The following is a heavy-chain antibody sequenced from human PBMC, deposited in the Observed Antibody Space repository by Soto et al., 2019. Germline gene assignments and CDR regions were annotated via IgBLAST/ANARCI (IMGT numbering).Heavy chain of an antibody. V-gene: IGHV3-30-3*01. Sequence: QVQLVESGGDVVQPGRSLRLSCAASGFTFSNYVMHWVRQAPGKGLEWVALMSKEGDENYADSVKDRFSIYRDNSKSILILEMNSLRAEDTALYYCAREDESSGYAGTFQHWGQGTLVTVSP. D-gene: IGHD3-22*01. CDR1: GFTFSNYV. CDR2: MSKEGDE. CDR3: AREDESSGYAGTFQH. J-gene: IGHJ1*01.